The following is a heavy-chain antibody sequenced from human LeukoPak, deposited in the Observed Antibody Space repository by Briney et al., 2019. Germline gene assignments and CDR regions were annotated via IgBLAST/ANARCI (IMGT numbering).Heavy chain of an antibody. V-gene: IGHV1-2*02. CDR1: GYTFTGYY. D-gene: IGHD2-8*02. Sequence: ASVKVSRKASGYTFTGYYMHWVRQAPGQGLEWMGWINPNNGGTNYAQKFQGRVTMTLDTSISTGYMELSRLRSDDTAIYFCARVDGGEWYYFDYWGQGTLVTVFS. CDR3: ARVDGGEWYYFDY. CDR2: INPNNGGT. J-gene: IGHJ4*02.